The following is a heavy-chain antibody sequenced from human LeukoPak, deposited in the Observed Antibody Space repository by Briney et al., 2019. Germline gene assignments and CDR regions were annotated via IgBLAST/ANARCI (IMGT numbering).Heavy chain of an antibody. Sequence: SSETLSLTCTVSGGSISSGNYYWSWIRQPAGKGPEWIGRIYSSGSTNYNPSLKSRVTISVDTSKNQFSLKLSSVTAADTAVYYCARADDCTNGVCDAFDIWGQGTMVTVSS. CDR2: IYSSGST. D-gene: IGHD2-8*01. J-gene: IGHJ3*02. CDR3: ARADDCTNGVCDAFDI. CDR1: GGSISSGNYY. V-gene: IGHV4-61*02.